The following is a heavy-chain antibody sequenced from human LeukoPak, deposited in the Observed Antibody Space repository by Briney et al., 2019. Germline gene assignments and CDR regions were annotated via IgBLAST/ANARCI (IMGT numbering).Heavy chain of an antibody. CDR1: GGSISSGDYY. J-gene: IGHJ4*02. D-gene: IGHD4-11*01. Sequence: SETLSLTCTVSGGSISSGDYYWSWLRQHPGKGLEWIGYIYYSGSTYYNPSLKSRVTISLDTSKNQFSLKLSSVTAADTAVYYCARDLTTSPSLFDYWGQGTLVTVSS. CDR2: IYYSGST. V-gene: IGHV4-31*03. CDR3: ARDLTTSPSLFDY.